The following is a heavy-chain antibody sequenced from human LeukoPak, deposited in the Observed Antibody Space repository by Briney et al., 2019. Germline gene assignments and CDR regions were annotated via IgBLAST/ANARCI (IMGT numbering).Heavy chain of an antibody. CDR3: ARRHGRCSDGSCYYPDY. D-gene: IGHD2-15*01. CDR1: GYTFTSYV. V-gene: IGHV1-8*01. Sequence: ASVKVSCKASGYTFTSYVINWVRQATGQGLEWMGWMNPNSGNTGYAQKLQGRVTMTRNSSITTAYMELSSLRSEDTAVYYCARRHGRCSDGSCYYPDYWGQGTLVTVSS. CDR2: MNPNSGNT. J-gene: IGHJ4*02.